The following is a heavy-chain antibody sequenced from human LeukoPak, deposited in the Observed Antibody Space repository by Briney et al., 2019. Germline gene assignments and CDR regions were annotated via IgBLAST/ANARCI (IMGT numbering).Heavy chain of an antibody. CDR2: INPNSGGT. Sequence: ASVKVSCKASGYTFTGYYMHWVRQAPGQGLEWMGWINPNSGGTNYAQKFQGRGTMTRDTSISTAYMELSRLRSDDTAVYYCAKTRNFWSGYSSDYWGQGTLVTVSS. CDR1: GYTFTGYY. J-gene: IGHJ4*02. CDR3: AKTRNFWSGYSSDY. V-gene: IGHV1-2*02. D-gene: IGHD3-3*01.